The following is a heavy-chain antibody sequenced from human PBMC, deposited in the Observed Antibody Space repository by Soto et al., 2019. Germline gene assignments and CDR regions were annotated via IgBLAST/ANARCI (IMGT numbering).Heavy chain of an antibody. CDR2: IYYSGST. CDR1: GGSISSSSYY. CDR3: ARHPHLMTTVTHYYFDY. D-gene: IGHD4-17*01. V-gene: IGHV4-39*01. Sequence: SETLSLTCTVSGGSISSSSYYWGWIRQPPGKGLEWIGSIYYSGSTYYNPSLKSRVTISVDTPKNQFSLKLSSVTAADTAVYYCARHPHLMTTVTHYYFDYWGQGTLVTVSS. J-gene: IGHJ4*02.